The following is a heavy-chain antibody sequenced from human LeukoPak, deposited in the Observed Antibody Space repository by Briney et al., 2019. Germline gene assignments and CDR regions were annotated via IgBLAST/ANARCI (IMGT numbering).Heavy chain of an antibody. J-gene: IGHJ4*02. CDR3: AKAANCDILTGYYLDY. Sequence: SGGSLRLSCAASGFTFSSYAMTWVRQAPGKGLEWVSAITGGGDTTYYADSVKGRFTISRDNSKNTLYLQMNNLRAEDTAIYYCAKAANCDILTGYYLDYWGQGTLVTVSS. D-gene: IGHD3-9*01. CDR1: GFTFSSYA. CDR2: ITGGGDTT. V-gene: IGHV3-23*01.